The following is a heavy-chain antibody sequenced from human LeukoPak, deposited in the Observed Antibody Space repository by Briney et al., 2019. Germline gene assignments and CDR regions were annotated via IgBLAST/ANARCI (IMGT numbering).Heavy chain of an antibody. CDR3: ARARAYCGGDCYSEAFDY. CDR1: GFTFSSYA. J-gene: IGHJ4*02. V-gene: IGHV3-23*01. D-gene: IGHD2-21*02. CDR2: ISVSGDST. Sequence: GGSLRLSCAASGFTFSSYAMTWVRQAPGKGLEWVSGISVSGDSTFYADSVKGRFTISRDNSKNTLYLQMNSLRAEDTAVYYCARARAYCGGDCYSEAFDYWGQGTLVTVSS.